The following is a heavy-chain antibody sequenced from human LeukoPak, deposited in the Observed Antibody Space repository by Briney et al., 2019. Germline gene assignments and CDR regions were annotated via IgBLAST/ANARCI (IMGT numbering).Heavy chain of an antibody. CDR1: GFTFSSYW. CDR3: ARGSVSAPYYFDY. D-gene: IGHD2-2*01. J-gene: IGHJ4*02. V-gene: IGHV3-7*01. CDR2: IKQDGSEK. Sequence: GGSLRLSCAASGFTFSSYWMSWVRQAPGKGLEWVANIKQDGSEKSYVDSVKGRFTISRDNAKNSLYLQMNSLRAEDTAVYYCARGSVSAPYYFDYWGQGTLVTVSS.